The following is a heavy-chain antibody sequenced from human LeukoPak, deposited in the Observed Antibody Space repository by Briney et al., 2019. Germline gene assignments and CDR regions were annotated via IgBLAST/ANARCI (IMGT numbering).Heavy chain of an antibody. V-gene: IGHV3-64D*06. Sequence: GGSLRLSCVASGFTFSNAWMNWVRQAPGKGLEYVSAISSNGGSTYYADSVKGRFTISRDNSKNTLYLQMSSLRAEDTAVYYCVKWFSASSEWGQGTLVTVSS. CDR3: VKWFSASSE. D-gene: IGHD2-2*01. CDR2: ISSNGGST. CDR1: GFTFSNAW. J-gene: IGHJ4*02.